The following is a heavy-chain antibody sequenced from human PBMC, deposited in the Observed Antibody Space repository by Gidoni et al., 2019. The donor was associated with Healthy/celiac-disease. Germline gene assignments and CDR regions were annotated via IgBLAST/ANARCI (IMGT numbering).Heavy chain of an antibody. J-gene: IGHJ4*02. D-gene: IGHD6-25*01. CDR2: IGTAGDT. V-gene: IGHV3-13*01. CDR1: GFTFSSYD. Sequence: EVQLVESGGVLVQPGGSLSLSCAASGFTFSSYDMHWVRQATGKGLEWVSAIGTAGDTYYPGSVKGRFTISRENAKNSLYLQMNSLRAGDTAVYYCARGSASTAFDYWGQGTLVTVSS. CDR3: ARGSASTAFDY.